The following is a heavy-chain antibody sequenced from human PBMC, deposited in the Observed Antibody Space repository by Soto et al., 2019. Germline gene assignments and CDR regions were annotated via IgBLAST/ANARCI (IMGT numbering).Heavy chain of an antibody. CDR2: IREDGSDK. CDR1: GFTFGSYW. J-gene: IGHJ1*01. Sequence: EVQLVESGGGLVQPGGSLRLSCAASGFTFGSYWMSWVRQPPGKGLEWVANIREDGSDKYYADSVKGRVTISRDNAKNSLYLQMNTLRADDTALYYFARDVPLYDSKGYWDNWGLGTLVTVSS. D-gene: IGHD3-22*01. CDR3: ARDVPLYDSKGYWDN. V-gene: IGHV3-7*04.